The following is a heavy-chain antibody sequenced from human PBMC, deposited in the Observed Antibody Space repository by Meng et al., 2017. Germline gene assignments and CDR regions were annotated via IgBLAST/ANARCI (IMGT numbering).Heavy chain of an antibody. Sequence: GEFLKISCSASGFTFSSYEMNWVRQAPGKGLELVSYISSSGSTIYYADSVKGRFTISRDNAKNSLYLKMNSLRAEDTAVYYCARDGSEQWLVPFDYWSQGTQVTVSS. V-gene: IGHV3-48*03. J-gene: IGHJ4*02. CDR3: ARDGSEQWLVPFDY. CDR1: GFTFSSYE. CDR2: ISSSGSTI. D-gene: IGHD6-19*01.